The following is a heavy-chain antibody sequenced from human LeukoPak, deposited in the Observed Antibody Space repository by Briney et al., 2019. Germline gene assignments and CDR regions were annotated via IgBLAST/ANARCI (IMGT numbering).Heavy chain of an antibody. CDR3: ARDFSFVRSSWFFDY. CDR1: GFTFSSYA. V-gene: IGHV3-30-3*01. CDR2: ISYDGSNK. Sequence: GGSLRLSCAASGFTFSSYAMHWVRQAPGKGLEWVAVISYDGSNKYYADSVKGRFTISRDNSKNTLYLQMNSLRAEDTAVYYCARDFSFVRSSWFFDYWGQGTLVTVSS. J-gene: IGHJ4*02. D-gene: IGHD6-13*01.